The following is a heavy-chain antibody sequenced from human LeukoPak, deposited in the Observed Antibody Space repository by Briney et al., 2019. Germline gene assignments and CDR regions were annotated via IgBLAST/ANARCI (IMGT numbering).Heavy chain of an antibody. CDR3: ARDYLYAFDY. J-gene: IGHJ4*02. V-gene: IGHV3-48*01. CDR2: ISGSSNAK. Sequence: GGSLRLSCAASGFSFSSYSMNWVRQAPGKGLEWVSYISGSSNAKHYTDSVKGRFTISRDNAKNALYLQMNSLRAEDTAVYFCARDYLYAFDYWGQGTLVTVSS. CDR1: GFSFSSYS. D-gene: IGHD2-2*01.